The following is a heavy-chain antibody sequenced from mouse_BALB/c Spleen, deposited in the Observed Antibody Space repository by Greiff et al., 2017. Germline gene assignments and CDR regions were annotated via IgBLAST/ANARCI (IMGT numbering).Heavy chain of an antibody. CDR3: ARRGDYYAMDD. Sequence: QVHVKQSGAELVKPGASVKLSCKTSGYTFTSYWIQWVKQRPGQGLGWIGEIFPGTGTTYYNEKFKGKATLTIDTSSSTAYMQLSSLTSEDSAVYFCARRGDYYAMDDWGQGTSVTVSS. CDR2: IFPGTGTT. CDR1: GYTFTSYW. V-gene: IGHV1S132*01. J-gene: IGHJ4*01.